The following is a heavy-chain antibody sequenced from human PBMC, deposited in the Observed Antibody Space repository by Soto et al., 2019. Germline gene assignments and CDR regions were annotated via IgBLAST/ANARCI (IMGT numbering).Heavy chain of an antibody. CDR2: ISGSGGST. V-gene: IGHV3-23*01. Sequence: GGSLRLSCAASGFTFSSYAMSWVRQAPGKGLEWVSAISGSGGSTYYADSVKGRFTISRDNSKNTLYLQMNSLRAEDTAVYYCAKVGTLAMVRGVPNHYWGQGTLVTVSS. CDR1: GFTFSSYA. J-gene: IGHJ4*02. CDR3: AKVGTLAMVRGVPNHY. D-gene: IGHD3-10*01.